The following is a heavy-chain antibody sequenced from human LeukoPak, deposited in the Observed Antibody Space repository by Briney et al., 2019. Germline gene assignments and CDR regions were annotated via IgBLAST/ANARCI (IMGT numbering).Heavy chain of an antibody. CDR3: ARSLDRKILDAFDI. J-gene: IGHJ3*02. V-gene: IGHV3-11*01. Sequence: PGGSLRLSCAASGFTFTTYWMSWVRQAPGKGLEWVSYISSSGSTIYYADSVKGRFTISRDNAKNSLYLQMNSLRAEDTAVYYCARSLDRKILDAFDIWGQGTMVTVSS. CDR2: ISSSGSTI. D-gene: IGHD2-2*03. CDR1: GFTFTTYW.